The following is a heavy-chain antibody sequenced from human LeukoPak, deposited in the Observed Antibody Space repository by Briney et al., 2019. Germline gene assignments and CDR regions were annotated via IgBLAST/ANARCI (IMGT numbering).Heavy chain of an antibody. CDR3: ARSSRLTGPRHGFEY. Sequence: GGSLRLSCAASGFTFSSYSMNWVRQAPGKGLEWVSSISSSSTYIYYADSVKGRFTISRDNAKNSVYLQMNSLRAEDTAVYYCARSSRLTGPRHGFEYWGQGTLVTVSS. V-gene: IGHV3-21*01. CDR2: ISSSSTYI. D-gene: IGHD3-16*01. J-gene: IGHJ4*02. CDR1: GFTFSSYS.